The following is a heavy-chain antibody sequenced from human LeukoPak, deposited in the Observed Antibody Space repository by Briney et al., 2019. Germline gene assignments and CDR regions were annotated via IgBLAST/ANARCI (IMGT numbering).Heavy chain of an antibody. Sequence: SETLSLTCAVSGGSLSSINWWIWVRQPPGKGLEWIGEIYHSGSTNYNPSLKSRVTISVDKSKNQFSLRLSSVTAADTAVYYCASSGHTPPGAFDIWGQGTMVTVSS. D-gene: IGHD2-15*01. V-gene: IGHV4-4*02. CDR2: IYHSGST. J-gene: IGHJ3*02. CDR1: GGSLSSINW. CDR3: ASSGHTPPGAFDI.